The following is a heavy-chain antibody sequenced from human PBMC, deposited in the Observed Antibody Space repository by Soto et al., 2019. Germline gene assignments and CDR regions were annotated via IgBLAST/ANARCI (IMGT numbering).Heavy chain of an antibody. CDR2: ITPVFGTA. Sequence: QVQLVQSGAEVKKPGSSVKVSCKASADTFNSYSLSWLRQAPGQRLEWMGGITPVFGTAEHAQSFEDRLTITADDSTSTVYKELSSLRSDDTAVYYCARSLEGTTVTNWFDPWGEGALVTVSS. CDR3: ARSLEGTTVTNWFDP. D-gene: IGHD4-17*01. J-gene: IGHJ5*02. V-gene: IGHV1-69*01. CDR1: ADTFNSYS.